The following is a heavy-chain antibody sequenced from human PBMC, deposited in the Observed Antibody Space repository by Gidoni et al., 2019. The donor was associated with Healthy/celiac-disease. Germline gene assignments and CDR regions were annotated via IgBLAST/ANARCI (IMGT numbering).Heavy chain of an antibody. V-gene: IGHV3-23*01. D-gene: IGHD1-26*01. J-gene: IGHJ5*02. CDR2: ISGSGGST. CDR1: GFTFSSYA. CDR3: AKAKTGYGEWELRSWTPEFDP. Sequence: EVQLLESGGGLVQPGGSLRLSCAASGFTFSSYAMSWVRQAPGKGLEWVSAISGSGGSTYYADSVKGRFTISRDNSKNTLYLQMNSLRAEDTAVYYCAKAKTGYGEWELRSWTPEFDPWDQGTLVTVSS.